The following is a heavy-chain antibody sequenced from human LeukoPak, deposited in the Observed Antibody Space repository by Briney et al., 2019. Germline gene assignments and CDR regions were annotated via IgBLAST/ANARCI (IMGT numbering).Heavy chain of an antibody. D-gene: IGHD3-22*01. V-gene: IGHV3-13*04. J-gene: IGHJ4*02. CDR2: IGTAGDT. CDR1: GFTFSSYD. Sequence: GGSLRLSCAASGFTFSSYDMHWVRQATGRGLEWVSGIGTAGDTYYPGSVKGRFTISRENAKNCLYLQMNSLTAWETAIYYCTREGRRRGLSYFDYWGQGTPVTVSS. CDR3: TREGRRRGLSYFDY.